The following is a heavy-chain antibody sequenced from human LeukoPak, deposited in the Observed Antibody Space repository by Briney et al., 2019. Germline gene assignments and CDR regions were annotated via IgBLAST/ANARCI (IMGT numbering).Heavy chain of an antibody. D-gene: IGHD6-19*01. V-gene: IGHV3-48*03. CDR3: ARDRSSGWPGNIDY. J-gene: IGHJ4*02. CDR2: ISSSGSTI. Sequence: GGSLRLSCAAFGFTFSSYEMNWVRQAPGKGLEWVSYISSSGSTIYYADSVKGRFTISRDNAKNSLYLQMDSLRAEDTAVYYCARDRSSGWPGNIDYWGQGALVTVSS. CDR1: GFTFSSYE.